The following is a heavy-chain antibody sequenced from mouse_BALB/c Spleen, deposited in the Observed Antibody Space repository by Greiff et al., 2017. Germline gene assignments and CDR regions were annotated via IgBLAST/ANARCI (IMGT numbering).Heavy chain of an antibody. V-gene: IGHV5-4*02. J-gene: IGHJ4*01. CDR3: ARGGVRLYYAMDY. D-gene: IGHD1-2*01. CDR1: EFTFSDYY. CDR2: FSDGGSYT. Sequence: EVKLMESGGGLVKPGGSLNLSCAPSEFTFSDYYMYWVRQTPEKRLGWVATFSDGGSYTYYPDSVKGRFTISRDNAKNNLYLQMSSLKSEDTAMYYCARGGVRLYYAMDYWGQGTSVTVSS.